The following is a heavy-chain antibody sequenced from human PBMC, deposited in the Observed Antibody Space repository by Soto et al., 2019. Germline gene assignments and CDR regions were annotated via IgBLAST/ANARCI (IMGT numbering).Heavy chain of an antibody. D-gene: IGHD2-8*02. V-gene: IGHV3-48*01. CDR1: GFTFSTYS. Sequence: EVQVVESGGGLVQPGGSLRLSCAASGFTFSTYSMNWVRQAPGKGLEWVSYISSTGNTLYYPDSVKGRFTISRDTAKKSIYLQMNGLRAADTAVYYCARSGYFDYWGERTLVNVSS. CDR2: ISSTGNTL. J-gene: IGHJ4*02. CDR3: ARSGYFDY.